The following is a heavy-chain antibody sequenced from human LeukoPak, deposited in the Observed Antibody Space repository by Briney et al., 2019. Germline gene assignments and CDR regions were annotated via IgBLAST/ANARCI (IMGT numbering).Heavy chain of an antibody. CDR3: AREWGYYGSGSLLDY. CDR1: GYTFTGYY. Sequence: ASVKVSCKASGYTFTGYYMHWVRQAPGQGLEWMGWISAYNGNTNDAQKFQGRVTMTTDTSTNTAYMELRSLRSDDTAVYYCAREWGYYGSGSLLDYWGQGTLVTVSS. V-gene: IGHV1-18*04. J-gene: IGHJ4*02. D-gene: IGHD3-10*01. CDR2: ISAYNGNT.